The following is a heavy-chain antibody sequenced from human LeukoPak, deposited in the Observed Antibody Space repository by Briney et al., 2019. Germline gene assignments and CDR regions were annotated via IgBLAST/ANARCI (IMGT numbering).Heavy chain of an antibody. CDR2: ISAYNGNT. Sequence: ASVKVSCKASGYTFTSFAISWVRQAPGQGLEWMGWISAYNGNTNYAQKLQGRVTMTTDTSTTTAHMELRSLTSDDTAVYYCAGASSSTVGLRSLDYWGQGTLVTVSS. D-gene: IGHD6-6*01. V-gene: IGHV1-18*01. CDR1: GYTFTSFA. CDR3: AGASSSTVGLRSLDY. J-gene: IGHJ4*02.